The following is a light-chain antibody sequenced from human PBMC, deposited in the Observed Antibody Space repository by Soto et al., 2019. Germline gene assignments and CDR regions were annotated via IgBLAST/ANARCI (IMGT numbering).Light chain of an antibody. V-gene: IGKV3-20*01. Sequence: EIVLTQSPGTLSLSPGERATLSCRASQSVSSSYLAWYQQKPGQAPRLLIYGASSRATGIPDRFSGSGSGTDFTLTISRQEPEDFAVYYCQQYGSSPRNTFGGGTKVEIK. J-gene: IGKJ4*01. CDR1: QSVSSSY. CDR3: QQYGSSPRNT. CDR2: GAS.